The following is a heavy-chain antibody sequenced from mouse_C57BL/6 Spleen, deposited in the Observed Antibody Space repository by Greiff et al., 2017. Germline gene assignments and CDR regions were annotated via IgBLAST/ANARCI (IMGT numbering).Heavy chain of an antibody. CDR3: ARCGSSYEYFEV. D-gene: IGHD1-1*01. V-gene: IGHV1-55*01. Sequence: VQLQQPGAELVKPGASVKMSCKASGYTFTSYWITWVKQRPGQGLEWIGDIYPGSGSTNYNEKFKSKATLTVDTSSSTAYMQLSSLTSEDSAVYYCARCGSSYEYFEVWGTGTTVTVAS. CDR2: IYPGSGST. J-gene: IGHJ1*03. CDR1: GYTFTSYW.